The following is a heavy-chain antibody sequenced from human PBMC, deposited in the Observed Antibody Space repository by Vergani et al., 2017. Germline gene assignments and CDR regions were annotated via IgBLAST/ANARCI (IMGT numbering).Heavy chain of an antibody. CDR2: IYHSGST. D-gene: IGHD1-1*01. CDR1: GGSISSGSYY. CDR3: ARASAGTTGNFDY. V-gene: IGHV4-61*02. Sequence: QVQLQESGPGLVKPSQTLSLTCTVSGGSISSGSYYWSWIRQPAGKGLEWIGEIYHSGSTNYNPSLKSRVTISVDKSKNQFSLKLSSVTAADTAVYYCARASAGTTGNFDYWGQGTLVTVSS. J-gene: IGHJ4*02.